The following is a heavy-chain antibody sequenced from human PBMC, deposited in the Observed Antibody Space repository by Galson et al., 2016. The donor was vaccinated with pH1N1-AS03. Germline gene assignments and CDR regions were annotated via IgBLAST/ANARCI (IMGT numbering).Heavy chain of an antibody. J-gene: IGHJ4*02. V-gene: IGHV4-59*01. D-gene: IGHD2-2*01. CDR1: AGSISTYY. CDR3: ARVRSEWLGVNSSWYGIDS. CDR2: IYFSGRS. Sequence: ETLSLTCTVSAGSISTYYWTWIRQPPGRGLEWIGYIYFSGRSNCSPSLKSRANISLDRSRNQFSLNLNSVTAADTAVYYCARVRSEWLGVNSSWYGIDSWGQGTLVTVSS.